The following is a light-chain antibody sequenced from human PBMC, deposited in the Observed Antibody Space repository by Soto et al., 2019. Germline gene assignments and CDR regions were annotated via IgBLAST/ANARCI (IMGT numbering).Light chain of an antibody. Sequence: EIVMTQSPATLSVSPGERATLSCRASQSVSSNLAWFQHKPGQAPRLLIYGASTRATGIPARFSGSGSGTEFTLTITSLQSEDFAVYYCQQYDDCGTFGQGTKVEIK. CDR1: QSVSSN. V-gene: IGKV3D-15*01. J-gene: IGKJ1*01. CDR3: QQYDDCGT. CDR2: GAS.